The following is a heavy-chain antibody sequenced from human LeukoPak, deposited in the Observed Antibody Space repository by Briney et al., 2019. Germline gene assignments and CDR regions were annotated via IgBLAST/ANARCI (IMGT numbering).Heavy chain of an antibody. CDR2: VSIDYTT. D-gene: IGHD1-1*01. CDR1: GFTLSRNY. Sequence: GGSLTLPCTVSGFTLSRNYLIWVRQAPPKGLDRVSVVSIDYTTYHSDYVKRRINISGDKSKNKLYLPMNLPSAEDTARSFCSIDRRPATGSLHFYYMDVWGKGTTVTVSS. J-gene: IGHJ6*03. V-gene: IGHV3-53*01. CDR3: SIDRRPATGSLHFYYMDV.